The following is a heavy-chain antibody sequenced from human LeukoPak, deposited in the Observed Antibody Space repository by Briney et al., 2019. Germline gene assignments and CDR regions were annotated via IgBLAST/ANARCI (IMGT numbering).Heavy chain of an antibody. J-gene: IGHJ4*02. D-gene: IGHD6-13*01. CDR2: IIPILGIA. V-gene: IGHV1-69*02. CDR1: GGTFSSYT. Sequence: SVKVSCKASGGTFSSYTISWVRQAPGQGLEWMGRIIPILGIANYAQKFQGRVTITADKSTSTAYMELSSLRSEDTAVYYCARAQQQLDGPFDYWGQGTLVTVFS. CDR3: ARAQQQLDGPFDY.